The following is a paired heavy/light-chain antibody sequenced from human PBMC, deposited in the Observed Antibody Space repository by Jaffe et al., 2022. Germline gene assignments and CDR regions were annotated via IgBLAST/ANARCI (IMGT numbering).Light chain of an antibody. J-gene: IGLJ2*01. CDR3: QSADSSGTYDVV. V-gene: IGLV3-25*03. CDR2: KDS. CDR1: ALPKQY. Sequence: SYELTQPPSVSVSPGQTARITCSGDALPKQYAYWYQQKPGQAPVLVIYKDSERPSGIPERFSGSSSGTTVTLTISGVQAEDEADYYCQSADSSGTYDVVFGGGTKLTVL.
Heavy chain of an antibody. J-gene: IGHJ2*01. V-gene: IGHV7-4-1*02. CDR2: INTNTGNP. D-gene: IGHD3-10*01. CDR1: GYTFTSYA. Sequence: QVQLVQSGSELKKPGASVKVSCKASGYTFTSYAMNWVRQAPGQGLEWMGWINTNTGNPTYAQGFTGRFVFSLDTSVSTAYLQISSLKAEDTAVYYCARDLRRITMVRGVIPRSQPPGYWYFDLWGRGTLVTVSS. CDR3: ARDLRRITMVRGVIPRSQPPGYWYFDL.